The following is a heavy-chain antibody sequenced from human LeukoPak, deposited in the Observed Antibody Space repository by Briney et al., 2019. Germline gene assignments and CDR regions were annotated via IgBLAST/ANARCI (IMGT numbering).Heavy chain of an antibody. Sequence: GGSLRLSCAASGFTFSSYWMSWVRQAPGKGLEWVANIKQDGSEKYYVDSVKGRFTISRDNAKSSLYLQMNSLRAEDTAVYYCARGGSYWERNYYYYYMDVWGKGTTVTVSS. J-gene: IGHJ6*03. V-gene: IGHV3-7*01. CDR2: IKQDGSEK. CDR1: GFTFSSYW. CDR3: ARGGSYWERNYYYYYMDV. D-gene: IGHD1-26*01.